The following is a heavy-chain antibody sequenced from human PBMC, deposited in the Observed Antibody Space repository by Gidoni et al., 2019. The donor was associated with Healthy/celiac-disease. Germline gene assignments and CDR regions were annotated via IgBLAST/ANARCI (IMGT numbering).Heavy chain of an antibody. CDR1: GYTFTSYY. Sequence: QVQLVQSGAEVKKPGASVKVSCKASGYTFTSYYMHWVRQAPGQGLEWMGIINPSGGSTSYAQKCQGRVTMTRDTSTSTVYMELSSLRSEDTAVYYCARDQSWLGELSSIGAFDIWGQGTMVTVSS. D-gene: IGHD3-16*02. V-gene: IGHV1-46*03. CDR2: INPSGGST. J-gene: IGHJ3*02. CDR3: ARDQSWLGELSSIGAFDI.